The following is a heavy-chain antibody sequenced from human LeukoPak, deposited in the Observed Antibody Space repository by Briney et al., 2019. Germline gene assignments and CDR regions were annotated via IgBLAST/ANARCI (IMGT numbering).Heavy chain of an antibody. CDR1: GFTFSNYA. V-gene: IGHV3-23*01. D-gene: IGHD3-9*01. J-gene: IGHJ4*02. CDR3: ARATGKDILTGRKLDN. CDR2: VSGSGGST. Sequence: PGGSLRLSCAASGFTFSNYAMTLVRQAPGKGLEWVSAVSGSGGSTYYADSVKGRFTISRDNSKNTLYLQMNSLRSDDTAVYYCARATGKDILTGRKLDNWGQGTLVTVSS.